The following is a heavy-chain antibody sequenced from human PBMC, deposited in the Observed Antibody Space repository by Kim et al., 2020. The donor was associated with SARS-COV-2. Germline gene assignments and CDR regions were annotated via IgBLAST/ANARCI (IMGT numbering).Heavy chain of an antibody. Sequence: GGSLRLSCAASGFTFSTYWMYWVRQAPGKGLVWVSRINSDGSRTNYADSVKGRFTISRDNAKNSLFLQMDSLRAEDTAMYYCARDDYGGNSFVDGLDMWGRGTMVIVSS. CDR1: GFTFSTYW. V-gene: IGHV3-74*01. CDR3: ARDDYGGNSFVDGLDM. D-gene: IGHD4-17*01. J-gene: IGHJ3*02. CDR2: INSDGSRT.